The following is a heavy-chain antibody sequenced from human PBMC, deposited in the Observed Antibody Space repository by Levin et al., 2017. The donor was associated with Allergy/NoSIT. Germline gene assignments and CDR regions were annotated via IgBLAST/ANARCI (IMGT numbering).Heavy chain of an antibody. CDR2: IYRSGDT. J-gene: IGHJ4*02. CDR1: GGSISTDNW. D-gene: IGHD3-9*01. CDR3: ATVEGLFCSGVSCSYSFHY. Sequence: SETLSLTCAVSGGSISTDNWWSWIRQPPGKGLEWIGEIYRSGDTNHNPSPRIRVTISVDKSRNHFSLKLSSLPAADTAVYYCATVEGLFCSGVSCSYSFHYWGQGALVTVSS. V-gene: IGHV4-4*02.